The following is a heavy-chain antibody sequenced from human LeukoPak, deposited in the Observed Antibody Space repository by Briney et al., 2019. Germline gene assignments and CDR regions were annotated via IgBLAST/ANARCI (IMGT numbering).Heavy chain of an antibody. CDR1: GYTFTSYD. D-gene: IGHD2-15*01. J-gene: IGHJ5*02. CDR2: MNPNSGNT. Sequence: ASVKVSCKASGYTFTSYDINWVRQATGQGLEWMGWMNPNSGNTGYAQKFQGRVTMTRDTSISTAYMELSRLRSDDTAVYYCARDDSGEVVVDLWFDPWGQGTLVTVSS. V-gene: IGHV1-8*01. CDR3: ARDDSGEVVVDLWFDP.